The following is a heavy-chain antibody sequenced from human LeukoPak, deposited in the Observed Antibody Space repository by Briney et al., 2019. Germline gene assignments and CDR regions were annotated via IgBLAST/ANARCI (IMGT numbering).Heavy chain of an antibody. CDR2: ISGHGGTT. V-gene: IGHV3-23*01. J-gene: IGHJ4*02. Sequence: PGGSLRLSCVVSGFTFSTHAMTWVRQAPGKGLERVSDISGHGGTTYYAASVKGRFTISRDNSKNTLFLQMNSLRAEDTALYYCAKDRGYCSSVTCDLDYWGQGTLVTVSS. D-gene: IGHD2-2*01. CDR1: GFTFSTHA. CDR3: AKDRGYCSSVTCDLDY.